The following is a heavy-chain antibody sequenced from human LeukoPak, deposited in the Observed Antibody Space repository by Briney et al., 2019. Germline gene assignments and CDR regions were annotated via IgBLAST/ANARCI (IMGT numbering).Heavy chain of an antibody. D-gene: IGHD5-12*01. CDR3: ARDALVATAYYYYYYMDV. V-gene: IGHV3-64*01. CDR2: ISSNGGST. Sequence: PGGSLRLSCAASGFTFSSYAMSWVRQAPGKGLEYVSAISSNGGSTYYTNSVKGRFTISRDNSKNTLYLQMGSLRAEDMAVYYCARDALVATAYYYYYYMDVWGKGTTVTVSS. J-gene: IGHJ6*03. CDR1: GFTFSSYA.